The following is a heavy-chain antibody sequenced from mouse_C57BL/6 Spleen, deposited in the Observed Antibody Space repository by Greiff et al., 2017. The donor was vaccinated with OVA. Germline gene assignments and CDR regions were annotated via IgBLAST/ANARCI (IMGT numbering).Heavy chain of an antibody. CDR2: IYPRSGNT. Sequence: VMLVESGAELARPGASVKLSCKASGYTFTSYGISWVKQRTGQGLEWIGEIYPRSGNTYYNEKFKGKATLTADKSSSTAYMELRSLTSEDSAVYFCARRDEDDFDYWGQGTTLTVSS. D-gene: IGHD3-3*01. CDR3: ARRDEDDFDY. J-gene: IGHJ2*01. CDR1: GYTFTSYG. V-gene: IGHV1-81*01.